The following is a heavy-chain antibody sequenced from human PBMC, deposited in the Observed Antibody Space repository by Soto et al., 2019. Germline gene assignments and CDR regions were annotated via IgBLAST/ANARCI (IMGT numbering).Heavy chain of an antibody. CDR1: VFTVISNY. Sequence: GWSLRLSCASSVFTVISNYMSWVRQAPGKGLEWVSVIYSGGSTYYADSVKGRFTISRDNSKYTLYLQMNSLRAEDTAVYYCARCYPGKAFDIWGQGTMVTVSS. CDR2: IYSGGST. D-gene: IGHD3-16*02. CDR3: ARCYPGKAFDI. V-gene: IGHV3-53*01. J-gene: IGHJ3*02.